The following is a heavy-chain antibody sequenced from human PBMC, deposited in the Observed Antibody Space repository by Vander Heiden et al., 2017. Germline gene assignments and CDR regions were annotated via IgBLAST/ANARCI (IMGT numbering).Heavy chain of an antibody. J-gene: IGHJ4*02. D-gene: IGHD3-16*02. Sequence: EVQLVESGGGLVKPGGSLRLSCAASGFTFSSHSMNWVRQAPGKGLEWVSSISSSSSYIYYADSVKGRFTISRDNAKNSLYLQMNSLRAEDTAVHYCARVRLRLGELSPAYYFDYWGQGTLVTVSS. V-gene: IGHV3-21*01. CDR3: ARVRLRLGELSPAYYFDY. CDR1: GFTFSSHS. CDR2: ISSSSSYI.